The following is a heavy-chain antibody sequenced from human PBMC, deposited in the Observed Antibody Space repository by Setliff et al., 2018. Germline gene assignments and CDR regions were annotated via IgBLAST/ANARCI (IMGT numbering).Heavy chain of an antibody. J-gene: IGHJ6*02. CDR2: INPSGGGT. CDR1: GYTFTSYY. Sequence: ASVKVSCKASGYTFTSYYMHWVRQAPGQGLEWMGIINPSGGGTSYAQKFQGRVTMTRDTSTSTVYMELSSLRSEDTAVYYCARGRNYNFWSGYYNYYYYGRDVWGQGTTVTVSS. D-gene: IGHD3-3*01. V-gene: IGHV1-46*01. CDR3: ARGRNYNFWSGYYNYYYYGRDV.